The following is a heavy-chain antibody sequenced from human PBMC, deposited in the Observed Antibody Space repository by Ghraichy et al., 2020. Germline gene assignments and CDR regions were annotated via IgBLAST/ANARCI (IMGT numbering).Heavy chain of an antibody. J-gene: IGHJ4*02. Sequence: GESLNISCAASGFTFRSYTMNWVRQAPGKGLEWVSSISSYSTYIHYADSVKGRFTVSRDNAKNSLFLQMNSLRAEDTAVYYCTRHLYDHADYRFDYWGQGTLVSVST. D-gene: IGHD4-17*01. CDR1: GFTFRSYT. CDR3: TRHLYDHADYRFDY. V-gene: IGHV3-21*01. CDR2: ISSYSTYI.